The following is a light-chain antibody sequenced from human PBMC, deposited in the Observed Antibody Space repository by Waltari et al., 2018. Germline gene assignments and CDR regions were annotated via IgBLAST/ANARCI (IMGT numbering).Light chain of an antibody. CDR1: DVGDRS. CDR2: YDT. J-gene: IGLJ2*01. CDR3: QVWDSSRHHVI. V-gene: IGLV3-21*04. Sequence: SYMLTQPPSVSVAPGQTARITCGVHDVGDRSVHECQQRPGQAPVPLIYYDTDRPSGIRDRFSGSHSGDTATLIISRVEAGDEADYYCQVWDSSRHHVIFGGGTRLTVL.